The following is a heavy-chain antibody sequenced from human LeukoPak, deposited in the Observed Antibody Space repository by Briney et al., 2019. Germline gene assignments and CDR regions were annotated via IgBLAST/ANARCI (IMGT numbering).Heavy chain of an antibody. Sequence: PSQTLSLTCTVSGGSISSGSYYWSWIRQPAGKGLEWIGRIYTSGSTNYNPSLKSRVTISVDTSKNQFSLKLSSVTAADTAVDYCARKSPHCSGGSCNPDADALDIWGQGTMVTVSS. V-gene: IGHV4-61*02. CDR3: ARKSPHCSGGSCNPDADALDI. D-gene: IGHD2-15*01. CDR2: IYTSGST. J-gene: IGHJ3*02. CDR1: GGSISSGSYY.